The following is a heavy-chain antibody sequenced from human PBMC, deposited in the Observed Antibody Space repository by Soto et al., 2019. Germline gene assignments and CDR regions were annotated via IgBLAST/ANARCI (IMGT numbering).Heavy chain of an antibody. CDR3: ARHTDIVSSTVYN. CDR2: IYYSGST. CDR1: GGSISSGGYY. V-gene: IGHV4-31*03. Sequence: PSETLSLTCTVSGGSISSGGYYWSWIRQHPGKGLEWIGYIYYSGSTYYNPSLKSRVTISVDTSKNQFSLKLSSVAAAYTAVYYCARHTDIVSSTVYNWGQGILVTVSS. J-gene: IGHJ4*02. D-gene: IGHD5-12*01.